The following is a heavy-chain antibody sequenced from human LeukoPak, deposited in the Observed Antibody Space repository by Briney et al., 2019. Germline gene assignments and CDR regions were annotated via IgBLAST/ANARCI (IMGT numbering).Heavy chain of an antibody. V-gene: IGHV4-31*03. CDR1: GGSISSGGYY. Sequence: PSETLSLTCTVSGGSISSGGYYWSWIRQHPGKGLEWIGYIYYSGSTYYNPSLKSRVTISVDTSKNQFSLKLSSVTAADTAVYYCARAAPAYSSSWYWFDPWGQGTLVTVSS. J-gene: IGHJ5*02. D-gene: IGHD6-13*01. CDR2: IYYSGST. CDR3: ARAAPAYSSSWYWFDP.